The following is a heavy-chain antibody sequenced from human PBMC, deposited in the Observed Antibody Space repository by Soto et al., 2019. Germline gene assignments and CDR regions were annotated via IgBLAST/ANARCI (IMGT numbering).Heavy chain of an antibody. V-gene: IGHV3-74*01. Sequence: PGGSLRLSCAASGFTFRNYWMHWVRQAPGKGLVWVSRINRDGSSTSYADSVKGRVTISRDTAKNTLYLQMNSLRAEDTAVYYCAREIVTTGEYYFDYWGQGTLVTVSS. D-gene: IGHD1-1*01. CDR1: GFTFRNYW. CDR3: AREIVTTGEYYFDY. J-gene: IGHJ4*02. CDR2: INRDGSST.